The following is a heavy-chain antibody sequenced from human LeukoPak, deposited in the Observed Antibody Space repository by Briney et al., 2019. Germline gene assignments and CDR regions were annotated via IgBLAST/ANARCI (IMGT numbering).Heavy chain of an antibody. CDR1: GFTFSSYA. J-gene: IGHJ4*02. V-gene: IGHV3-23*01. Sequence: PGGSLRLSCAASGFTFSSYAMSWVRQAPGKGLEWVSAISGSGGSTYYADSVKGRFTISRDNSKNTLYLQMNSLRAEDTAVYYCAKRMVGYCSSTSCYRRSSGWYDYWGQGTLVTVSS. CDR2: ISGSGGST. CDR3: AKRMVGYCSSTSCYRRSSGWYDY. D-gene: IGHD2-2*01.